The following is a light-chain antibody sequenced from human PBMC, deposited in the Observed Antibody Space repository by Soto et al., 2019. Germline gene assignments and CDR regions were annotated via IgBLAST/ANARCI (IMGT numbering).Light chain of an antibody. CDR3: ATWDDSLNARGV. CDR2: NNN. V-gene: IGLV1-44*01. Sequence: QSVRTQTPSASGTPGQTVTISCSGSRSNIGNNAVSWYQQFPGTAPKLLIYNNNQRPSGVPDRFSGSKSGTSASLAISGLQSEDEADYYCATWDDSLNARGVFGGGTKVTVL. J-gene: IGLJ3*02. CDR1: RSNIGNNA.